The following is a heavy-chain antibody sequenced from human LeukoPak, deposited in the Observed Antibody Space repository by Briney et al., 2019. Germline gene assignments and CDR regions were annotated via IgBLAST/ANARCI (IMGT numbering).Heavy chain of an antibody. D-gene: IGHD3-22*01. CDR2: INYNGGST. CDR3: AKDYYYDSSGYYLIPSYYFDY. CDR1: GFTFDDYG. J-gene: IGHJ4*02. Sequence: GGSLRLSCAASGFTFDDYGMSWVRQAPGKGLEWVSGINYNGGSTAYADAVKGRFTISRDNSKNTLYLQMNSLRAQDTAVYYCAKDYYYDSSGYYLIPSYYFDYWGQGTLVTVSS. V-gene: IGHV3-20*04.